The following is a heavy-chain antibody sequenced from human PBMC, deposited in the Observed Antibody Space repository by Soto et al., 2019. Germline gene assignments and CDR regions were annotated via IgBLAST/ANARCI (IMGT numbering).Heavy chain of an antibody. V-gene: IGHV3-33*06. J-gene: IGHJ4*02. CDR1: GFTFSSYG. Sequence: GSLRLSCAASGFTFSSYGMHWVRQAPGKGLEWVAGIWYDGSNKYYVDSVKGRFTISRDNSQYTLYLQMNSLRAEDTAIYYCAKDIRYSTDGYQAFDYWGQGTLVTVSS. D-gene: IGHD6-19*01. CDR3: AKDIRYSTDGYQAFDY. CDR2: IWYDGSNK.